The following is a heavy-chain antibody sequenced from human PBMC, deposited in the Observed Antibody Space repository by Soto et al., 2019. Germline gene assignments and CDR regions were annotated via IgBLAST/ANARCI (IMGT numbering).Heavy chain of an antibody. J-gene: IGHJ3*02. D-gene: IGHD2-2*01. Sequence: SEALCVTWTLSGGSARAPYWWDWGRQSPDKGLEWIAEVHISGHSNYNPSLRSRVSVSIDSSKNQFYLKLSSVTAADTAVYYCARRVEYQLTHDAFDIWGQGTMVT. CDR2: VHISGHS. V-gene: IGHV4-4*02. CDR3: ARRVEYQLTHDAFDI. CDR1: GGSARAPYW.